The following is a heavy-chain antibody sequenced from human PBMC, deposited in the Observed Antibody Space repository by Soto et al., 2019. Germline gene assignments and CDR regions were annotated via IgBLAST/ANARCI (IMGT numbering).Heavy chain of an antibody. CDR1: GFPFTSFG. Sequence: QVQLVESGGGVVQPGRSLRLSCAASGFPFTSFGIHWVRQAPGKGLEWVAVISYDGSNKYYADSVKGRFTISRDNSKNXXYLQMNSLRAEDTAVYYCAKSWGVGVNYYYYGMDVWGQGTTVTVSS. J-gene: IGHJ6*02. CDR2: ISYDGSNK. CDR3: AKSWGVGVNYYYYGMDV. V-gene: IGHV3-30*18. D-gene: IGHD1-26*01.